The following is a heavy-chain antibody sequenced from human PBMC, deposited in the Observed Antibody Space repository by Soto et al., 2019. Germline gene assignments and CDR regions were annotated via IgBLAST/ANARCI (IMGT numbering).Heavy chain of an antibody. CDR1: GLTFTSFT. CDR3: ARGRFSTTLYAGFDP. Sequence: SLPYASSGLTFTSFTMHWVRQVPGEGLEWVAAISYHGRDEYYADSVKGRFSISTDNSKNTLNLQMNSLRAEDTAVYYCARGRFSTTLYAGFDPWGQGTLVTVSS. V-gene: IGHV3-30*04. J-gene: IGHJ5*02. D-gene: IGHD2-2*01. CDR2: ISYHGRDE.